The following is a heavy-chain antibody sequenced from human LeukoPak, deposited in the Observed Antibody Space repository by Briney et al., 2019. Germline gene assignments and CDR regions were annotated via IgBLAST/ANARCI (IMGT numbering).Heavy chain of an antibody. J-gene: IGHJ4*02. D-gene: IGHD6-19*01. CDR2: ISTSGTSM. CDR1: GFSVSSYG. Sequence: GGSLRLSCAASGFSVSSYGFNWVRQAPGRGLEWVSYISTSGTSMYYADSVRGRFTVSRDNAKNSLYLQMNNLRAEDTAVYYCARDRSGWYFFDHWGQGTLVTVSS. V-gene: IGHV3-48*03. CDR3: ARDRSGWYFFDH.